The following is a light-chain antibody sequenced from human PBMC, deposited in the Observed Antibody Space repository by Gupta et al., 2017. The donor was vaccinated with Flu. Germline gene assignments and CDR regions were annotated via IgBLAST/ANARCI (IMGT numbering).Light chain of an antibody. Sequence: QSVLTQPPSASGTPGQKVTISCSGSNSNVGSNNVFWYQQIPGMAPKLLIYRFNQRPSGVPDQFSGSKSGTSASLDITGLQAEDDADYYCGAWDDSLSGRVFGGGTKLTVL. CDR2: RFN. CDR1: NSNVGSNN. V-gene: IGLV1-47*01. CDR3: GAWDDSLSGRV. J-gene: IGLJ3*02.